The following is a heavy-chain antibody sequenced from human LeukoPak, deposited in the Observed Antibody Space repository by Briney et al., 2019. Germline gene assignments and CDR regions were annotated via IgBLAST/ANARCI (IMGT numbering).Heavy chain of an antibody. CDR1: GGSISSSSYY. J-gene: IGHJ4*02. D-gene: IGHD6-13*01. CDR3: ARDSIEAAGNYYFAY. V-gene: IGHV4-61*01. Sequence: SETLSLTCTVSGGSISSSSYYWGWIRQPPGKGLEWIGYIYYSGSTSYNPSLKSRVTISVDTAKNQFSLKLSSVTAADTAVYYCARDSIEAAGNYYFAYWGQGTLVTDSS. CDR2: IYYSGST.